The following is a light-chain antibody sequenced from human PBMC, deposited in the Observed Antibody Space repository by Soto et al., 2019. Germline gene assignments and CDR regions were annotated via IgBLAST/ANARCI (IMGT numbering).Light chain of an antibody. CDR3: QQYNSYPLT. CDR1: QTITW. J-gene: IGKJ4*01. Sequence: IQMTQSPSTLSASVGDRVTFTCRASQTITWLAWYQQKPGEAPKLLIYKASTLEVGVPSRFSASGSGTEFTLTINTLQPADFATYYCQQYNSYPLTFGGGTKVEIK. V-gene: IGKV1-5*03. CDR2: KAS.